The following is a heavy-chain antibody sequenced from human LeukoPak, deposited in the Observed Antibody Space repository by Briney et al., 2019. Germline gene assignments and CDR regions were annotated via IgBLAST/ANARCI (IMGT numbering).Heavy chain of an antibody. Sequence: PGGSLRLSCAASGFTFSSYGMHWVRQAPGKGLEWVAVISYDGSNKYYADSVKGRFTISRDNSKNTLYLQMKSLRAEDTAVYYCATSRGSSYGYWALELPPSPVDWGQGTLVTVSS. V-gene: IGHV3-30*03. CDR2: ISYDGSNK. CDR1: GFTFSSYG. J-gene: IGHJ4*02. CDR3: ATSRGSSYGYWALELPPSPVD. D-gene: IGHD5-18*01.